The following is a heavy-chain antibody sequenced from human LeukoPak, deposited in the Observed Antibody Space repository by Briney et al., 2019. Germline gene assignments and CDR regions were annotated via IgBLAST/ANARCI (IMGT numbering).Heavy chain of an antibody. V-gene: IGHV4-4*07. D-gene: IGHD5-24*01. CDR2: IYTSGST. J-gene: IGHJ4*02. Sequence: PSDTLSLTCTVSGGAISGYYWSWIRQPAGKGLEWLGRIYTSGSTNYNSSLKSRVTMSVDTSKNQVSLKLSSVTAADTAVYYCATGDGYNSFDYWGQGTLVTVSS. CDR1: GGAISGYY. CDR3: ATGDGYNSFDY.